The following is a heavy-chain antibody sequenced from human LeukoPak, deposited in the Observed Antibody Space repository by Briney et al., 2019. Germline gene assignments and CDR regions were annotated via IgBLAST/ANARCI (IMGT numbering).Heavy chain of an antibody. CDR2: ISGSGGST. J-gene: IGHJ4*02. CDR3: VPASIAAIDY. V-gene: IGHV3-23*01. CDR1: GFTFSSYA. Sequence: GESLRLSCAASGFTFSSYAMSWVRQAPGKGLEWVSAISGSGGSTYYADSVKGRFTISRDNSKNTLYLQMNSLRAEDTAVYYCVPASIAAIDYWGQGTLVTVSS. D-gene: IGHD6-6*01.